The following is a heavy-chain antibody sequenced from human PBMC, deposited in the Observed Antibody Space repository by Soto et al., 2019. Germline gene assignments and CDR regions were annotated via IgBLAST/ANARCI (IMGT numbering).Heavy chain of an antibody. CDR3: ARSGSYYYYYGMDV. CDR2: INPNSGGT. CDR1: GYTFTGYY. Sequence: GASVKVSCKASGYTFTGYYMHWVRQAPGQGLEWMGWINPNSGGTNYAQKFQGWVTMTRDTSISTAYMELSRLRSDDTAVYYCARSGSYYYYYGMDVWGQGTTVTVS. J-gene: IGHJ6*02. D-gene: IGHD1-26*01. V-gene: IGHV1-2*04.